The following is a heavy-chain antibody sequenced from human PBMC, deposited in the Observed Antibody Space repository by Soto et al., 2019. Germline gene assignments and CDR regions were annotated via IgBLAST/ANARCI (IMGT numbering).Heavy chain of an antibody. Sequence: QVQLVQSGAEVKKPGASVKVSCKASGYTFTSYGISWVRQAPGQGLEWMGWISAYNGNTNYAQKLQGRVTMTTDTSTSTAYMELRSLRSDDTAVYYCARDSIVQGYYGSGSYRSHYYYGMDVWGQGTTVTVSS. D-gene: IGHD3-10*01. CDR1: GYTFTSYG. CDR2: ISAYNGNT. V-gene: IGHV1-18*01. J-gene: IGHJ6*02. CDR3: ARDSIVQGYYGSGSYRSHYYYGMDV.